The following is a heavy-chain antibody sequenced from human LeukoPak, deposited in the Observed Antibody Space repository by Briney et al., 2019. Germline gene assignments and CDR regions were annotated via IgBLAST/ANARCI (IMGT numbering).Heavy chain of an antibody. CDR2: VYYSGST. J-gene: IGHJ3*02. D-gene: IGHD2-15*01. CDR1: GGSIRSYY. V-gene: IGHV4-59*01. CDR3: ARLSTRIAAFDI. Sequence: SETLSLTCTVSGGSIRSYYWSWIRQPPGKGLEWIGYVYYSGSTNYNPSLKSRVTISVDTSKNQFSLKLSSVTAADTAVYYCARLSTRIAAFDIWGQGTMVTVSS.